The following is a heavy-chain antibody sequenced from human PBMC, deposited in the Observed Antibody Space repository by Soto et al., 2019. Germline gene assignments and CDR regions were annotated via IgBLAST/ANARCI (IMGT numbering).Heavy chain of an antibody. J-gene: IGHJ4*02. V-gene: IGHV3-23*01. CDR3: AKVTSSSSWYYFDY. CDR1: GFTFSSYA. CDR2: ISGSGGST. D-gene: IGHD6-13*01. Sequence: GVLRLSCAASGFTFSSYAMSWVRQAPGKGLEWVSAISGSGGSTYYADSVKGRFTISRDNSKNTLYLQMNSLRAEDTAVYYCAKVTSSSSWYYFDYWGQGTLVTVSS.